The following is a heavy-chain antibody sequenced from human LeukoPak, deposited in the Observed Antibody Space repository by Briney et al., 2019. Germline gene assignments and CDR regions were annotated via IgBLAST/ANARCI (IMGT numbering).Heavy chain of an antibody. Sequence: PGGSLRLSCAVSGFTFSSYAMSWVRQAPGKGLEWVSSISGSGGRTYYADSVKGRFTISRDNSKNTLYLQMNSLRAEDTAVYYCAKRRGLELLYYYYMDVWGKGTTVTVSS. J-gene: IGHJ6*03. V-gene: IGHV3-23*01. D-gene: IGHD1-7*01. CDR2: ISGSGGRT. CDR3: AKRRGLELLYYYYMDV. CDR1: GFTFSSYA.